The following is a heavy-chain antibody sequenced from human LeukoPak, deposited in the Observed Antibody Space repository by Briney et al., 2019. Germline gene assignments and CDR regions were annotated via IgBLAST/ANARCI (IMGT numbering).Heavy chain of an antibody. D-gene: IGHD3-10*01. J-gene: IGHJ4*02. CDR2: IVVGSGNT. CDR1: GFTFTSSA. V-gene: IGHV1-58*01. Sequence: GASVKVSCKASGFTFTSSAVQWVRQARGQRLEWIGWIVVGSGNTNYAQKFQERVTITRDMSTSTAYMELSSLRSEDTAVYYCAALTGGSGSYYNPPSDHWGQGTLVTVSS. CDR3: AALTGGSGSYYNPPSDH.